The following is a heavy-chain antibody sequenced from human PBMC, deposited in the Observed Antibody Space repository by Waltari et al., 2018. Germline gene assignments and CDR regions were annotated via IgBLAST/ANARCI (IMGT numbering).Heavy chain of an antibody. CDR1: GFTFSSYG. Sequence: QVQLVESGGGVVQPGRSLRLSCAASGFTFSSYGMHWVRQASGKGREWVACIWYDGSNKYYAHSVKSRFTISRDNSKNTLYLQMNSLRAEDTAMYYCAKEDYDSSGYYSFWAYWGQGTLVTVSS. CDR2: IWYDGSNK. CDR3: AKEDYDSSGYYSFWAY. D-gene: IGHD3-22*01. J-gene: IGHJ1*01. V-gene: IGHV3-30*02.